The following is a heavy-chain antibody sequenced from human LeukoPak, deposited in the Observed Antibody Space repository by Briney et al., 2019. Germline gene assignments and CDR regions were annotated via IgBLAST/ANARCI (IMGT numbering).Heavy chain of an antibody. D-gene: IGHD3-10*01. CDR2: INHSGST. Sequence: SETLSLTCAVYGGSFSGYCWSWIRQPPGKGLEWIGEINHSGSTNYNPSLKSRVTISVDTSKNQFSLKLSSVTAADTAVYYCARSFGASMVRGVIIRRPFDYWGQGTLVTVSS. V-gene: IGHV4-34*01. J-gene: IGHJ4*02. CDR1: GGSFSGYC. CDR3: ARSFGASMVRGVIIRRPFDY.